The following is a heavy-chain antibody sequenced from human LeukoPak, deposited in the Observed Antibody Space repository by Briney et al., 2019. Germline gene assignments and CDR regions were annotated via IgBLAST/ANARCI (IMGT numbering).Heavy chain of an antibody. Sequence: GGSLRLSCAASGFTFSSYAMSWVRQAPGKGLEWASAISGSGGSTYYADSVKGRFTISRDNSKNTLYLQMNSLRAEDTAVYYCAKDLRSYGQTYYFDYWGQGTLVTVSS. V-gene: IGHV3-23*01. D-gene: IGHD5-18*01. CDR3: AKDLRSYGQTYYFDY. CDR2: ISGSGGST. J-gene: IGHJ4*02. CDR1: GFTFSSYA.